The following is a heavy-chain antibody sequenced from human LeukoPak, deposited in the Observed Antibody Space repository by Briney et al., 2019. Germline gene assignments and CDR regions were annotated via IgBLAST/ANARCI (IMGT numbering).Heavy chain of an antibody. CDR1: GFTFGDYA. CDR3: TRVPYYYGSGSLYYYYGMDV. J-gene: IGHJ6*04. V-gene: IGHV3-49*04. D-gene: IGHD3-10*01. Sequence: GGSQRLSCTASGFTFGDYAMSWVRQAPGKGLEWVGFIRSKAYGGTTEYAASVKGRFTISRDDSKSIAYLQMNSLKTEDTAVYYCTRVPYYYGSGSLYYYYGMDVWGKGTTVTVSS. CDR2: IRSKAYGGTT.